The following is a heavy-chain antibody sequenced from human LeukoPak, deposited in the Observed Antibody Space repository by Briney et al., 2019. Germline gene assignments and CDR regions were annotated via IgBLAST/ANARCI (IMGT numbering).Heavy chain of an antibody. D-gene: IGHD6-19*01. CDR2: ISGSGGST. CDR1: GFTFSSYA. CDR3: ARDQRWGIAVRYFDY. Sequence: GGSLRLSCAASGFTFSSYAMSWVRQAPGKGLEWVSAISGSGGSTYYADSVKGRFTISRDNAKNSLYLQMNSLRAEDTAVYYCARDQRWGIAVRYFDYWGQGTLVTVSS. V-gene: IGHV3-23*01. J-gene: IGHJ4*02.